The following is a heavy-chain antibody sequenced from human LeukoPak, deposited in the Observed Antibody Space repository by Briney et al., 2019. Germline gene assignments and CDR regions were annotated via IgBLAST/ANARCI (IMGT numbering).Heavy chain of an antibody. CDR3: VRVSGSAFDI. V-gene: IGHV3-13*01. CDR1: GFTLTGYD. J-gene: IGHJ3*02. CDR2: FGIGGVL. Sequence: GRTLRLSCAASGFTLTGYDMHWVRQVTGTGLEWFSGFGIGGVLYDADSVSARFTISRENAKSSLYLQMNTLRVGDTAIYYCVRVSGSAFDIWGQGTMVTVSS. D-gene: IGHD6-19*01.